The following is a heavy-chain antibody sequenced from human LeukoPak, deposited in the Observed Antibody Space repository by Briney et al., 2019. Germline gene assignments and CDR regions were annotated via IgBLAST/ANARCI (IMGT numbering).Heavy chain of an antibody. CDR1: GGSISNHY. J-gene: IGHJ4*02. CDR2: SYYKVST. CDR3: VGGKYSSSYFDH. Sequence: SETLSLTCSVSGGSISNHYWSWIRQSPEKGLEWIGYSYYKVSTNYNPSLRSRVTISVDTSKNQFSLKLSSVTAADTAGYFCVGGKYSSSYFDHWGQGTLVTVSS. D-gene: IGHD6-6*01. V-gene: IGHV4-59*03.